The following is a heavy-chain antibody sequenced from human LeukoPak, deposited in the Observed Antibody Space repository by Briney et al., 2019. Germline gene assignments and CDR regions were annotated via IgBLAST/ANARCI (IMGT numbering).Heavy chain of an antibody. J-gene: IGHJ1*01. D-gene: IGHD5-12*01. CDR2: IIPIFGTA. CDR3: ARKGGYSGNFQH. V-gene: IGHV1-69*06. Sequence: SVKVSCKASGYTFTGYYMHWVRQAPGQGLEWMGGIIPIFGTANYAQKFQGRVTITADKSTSTAYMELSSLRSEDTAVYYCARKGGYSGNFQHWGQGTLVTVSS. CDR1: GYTFTGYY.